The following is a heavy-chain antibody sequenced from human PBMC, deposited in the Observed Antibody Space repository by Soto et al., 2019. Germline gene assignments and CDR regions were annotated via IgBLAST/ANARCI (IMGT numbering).Heavy chain of an antibody. CDR1: GFTFSSYA. J-gene: IGHJ3*02. Sequence: QVQLVESGGGVVQPGRSLRLSCAASGFTFSSYAMHWVRQAPGKGLEWVAVISYDGSNKYYADSVKGRFTISRDNSKNTLYLQMNSLRAEDTAVYYCARAPSYAFDIWGQGTMVTVSS. CDR3: ARAPSYAFDI. V-gene: IGHV3-30-3*01. CDR2: ISYDGSNK.